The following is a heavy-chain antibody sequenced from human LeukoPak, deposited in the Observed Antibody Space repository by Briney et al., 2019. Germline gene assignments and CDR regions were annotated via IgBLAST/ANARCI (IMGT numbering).Heavy chain of an antibody. Sequence: ASVKVSCKASGYTFTSYAMHWVRQAPGQRLEWMGWINGGNSNTKYSQKFQGRVTITRDTSASTAYMELSSLRSEDTAVYYCARSLYDSSGYYFLYFDYWGQGTLVTVSS. D-gene: IGHD3-22*01. V-gene: IGHV1-3*01. CDR3: ARSLYDSSGYYFLYFDY. J-gene: IGHJ4*02. CDR1: GYTFTSYA. CDR2: INGGNSNT.